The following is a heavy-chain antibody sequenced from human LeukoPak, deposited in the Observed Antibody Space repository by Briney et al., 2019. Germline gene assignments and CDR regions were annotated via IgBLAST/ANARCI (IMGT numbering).Heavy chain of an antibody. Sequence: ASVKVSCNASGYTFSNYYMHWVRQAPGQGLEWMGILNPSGGTTTYAQKFQGRVTMTRDTSTSTVYMELSSLRSEDTAVYYCARDKALLKGLVHYHFDYWGQGTLVTVPS. CDR3: ARDKALLKGLVHYHFDY. CDR1: GYTFSNYY. CDR2: LNPSGGTT. J-gene: IGHJ4*02. V-gene: IGHV1-46*01. D-gene: IGHD6-19*01.